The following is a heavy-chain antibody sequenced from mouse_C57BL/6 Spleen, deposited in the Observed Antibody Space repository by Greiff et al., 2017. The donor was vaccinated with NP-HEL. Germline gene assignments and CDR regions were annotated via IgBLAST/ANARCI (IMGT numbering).Heavy chain of an antibody. V-gene: IGHV5-4*03. CDR2: ISDGGSYT. CDR1: GFTFSSYA. D-gene: IGHD1-1*01. CDR3: ARGGYYGSSYRYFDV. Sequence: EVKLMESGGGLVKPGGSLKLSCAASGFTFSSYAMSWVRQTPENRLEWVATISDGGSYTYYPDNVKGRFTISRDNAKNNLYLQMSHLKSEDTAMYYCARGGYYGSSYRYFDVWGTGTTVTVSS. J-gene: IGHJ1*03.